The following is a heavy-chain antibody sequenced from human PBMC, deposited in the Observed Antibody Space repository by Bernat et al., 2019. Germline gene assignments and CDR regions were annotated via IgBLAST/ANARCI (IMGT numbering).Heavy chain of an antibody. CDR2: ISYDGSNK. D-gene: IGHD1-1*01. J-gene: IGHJ4*02. V-gene: IGHV3-30*03. CDR1: GFTFSSYG. Sequence: QVQLVESGGGVVQPGRSLRLSCAASGFTFSSYGMHWVRQAPGKGLEWVAVISYDGSNKYYADSVKGRFTISRDNSKNTVHLQMNSLRAEDTAVYYCARGRGGNWSYYFDSWGQGTLVTVSS. CDR3: ARGRGGNWSYYFDS.